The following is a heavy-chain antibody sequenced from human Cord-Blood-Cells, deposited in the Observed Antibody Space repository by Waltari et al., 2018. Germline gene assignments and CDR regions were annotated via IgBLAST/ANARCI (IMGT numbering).Heavy chain of an antibody. CDR1: GGSFSGYY. Sequence: QVQLQQWGAGLLKPSETLSLTCAVHGGSFSGYYWSWIRQPPGKGLECIGEINHSGSTNYNPSLKSRVTISVDTSKNQLSLKLSSVTAADTAVYYCARADSIAAAGTGDAFDIWGQGTMVTVSS. CDR2: INHSGST. CDR3: ARADSIAAAGTGDAFDI. J-gene: IGHJ3*02. D-gene: IGHD6-13*01. V-gene: IGHV4-34*01.